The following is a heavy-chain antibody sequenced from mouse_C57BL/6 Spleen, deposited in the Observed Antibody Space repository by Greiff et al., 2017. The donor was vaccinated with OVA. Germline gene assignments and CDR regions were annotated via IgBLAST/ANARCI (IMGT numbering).Heavy chain of an antibody. J-gene: IGHJ4*01. Sequence: EVQLVESGGGLVQPKGSLKLSCAASGFTFNTYAMHWVRQAPGKGLEWVARIRSKSSNYATYYADSVKDRFTISRDDSQSMLYLQMNNLKTEDTAMYDCVREDYSNYENWTMDYWGQGTSVTVSS. CDR2: IRSKSSNYAT. CDR3: VREDYSNYENWTMDY. V-gene: IGHV10-3*01. D-gene: IGHD2-5*01. CDR1: GFTFNTYA.